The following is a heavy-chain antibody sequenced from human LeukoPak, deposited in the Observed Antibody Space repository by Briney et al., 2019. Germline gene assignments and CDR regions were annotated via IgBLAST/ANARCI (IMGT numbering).Heavy chain of an antibody. D-gene: IGHD3/OR15-3a*01. V-gene: IGHV4/OR15-8*01. CDR1: GGSISSFNW. CDR3: ARVGTGSFDY. CDR2: IHLSGSI. Sequence: SETLSLTCVVSGGSISSFNWWSWVRQSPGKGLQWIGEIHLSGSINYNPSLKSRVIISVDKSKTQFSLKLSSVTAADTAVYYCARVGTGSFDYWGQGTLVTVSS. J-gene: IGHJ4*02.